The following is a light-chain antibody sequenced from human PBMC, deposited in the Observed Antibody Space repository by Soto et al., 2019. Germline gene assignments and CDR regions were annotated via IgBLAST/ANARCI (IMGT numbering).Light chain of an antibody. CDR3: QQRSNWPPIT. CDR1: QSVSSSY. CDR2: GAS. Sequence: EIVLTQSPGTLFLSSGERATLSCRAIQSVSSSYLAWYQQKPVQAPRLLIYGASSRATGIPDRFSGSGSGTDFTLTISSLEPEDFAVYYCQQRSNWPPITFGQGTRLEI. V-gene: IGKV3D-20*02. J-gene: IGKJ5*01.